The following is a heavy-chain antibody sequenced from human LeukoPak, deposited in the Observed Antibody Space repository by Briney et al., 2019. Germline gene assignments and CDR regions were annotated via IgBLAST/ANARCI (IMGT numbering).Heavy chain of an antibody. D-gene: IGHD2-15*01. J-gene: IGHJ6*03. CDR3: ARDTTRILSHYYMDV. Sequence: ASVKVSCKASGYTFTGYYMHWVRQAPGQGLEWMGWINPNSGGTNYAQKFQGRVTMTRDTSISTAYMELSRLRSDDSAVYYCARDTTRILSHYYMDVWGKGTTVTVSS. CDR1: GYTFTGYY. V-gene: IGHV1-2*02. CDR2: INPNSGGT.